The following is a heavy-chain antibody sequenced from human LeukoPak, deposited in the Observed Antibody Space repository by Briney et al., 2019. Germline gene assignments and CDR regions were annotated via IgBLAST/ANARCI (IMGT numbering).Heavy chain of an antibody. J-gene: IGHJ4*02. Sequence: GSLRLSCAASGFTFSSYSMNWVRQAPGKGLEWVSSISSSSSYIYYADSVKGRFTISRDNAKNSLYLQMNSLRAEDTAVYYCARDQAPSGWYYFDYWGQGTLVTVSS. CDR2: ISSSSSYI. V-gene: IGHV3-21*01. CDR1: GFTFSSYS. CDR3: ARDQAPSGWYYFDY. D-gene: IGHD6-19*01.